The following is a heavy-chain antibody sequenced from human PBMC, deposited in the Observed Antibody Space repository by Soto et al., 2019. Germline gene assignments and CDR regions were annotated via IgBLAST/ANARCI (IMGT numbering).Heavy chain of an antibody. CDR1: CDSISTDSYF. V-gene: IGHV4-39*01. CDR2: IFYSGST. J-gene: IGHJ4*02. D-gene: IGHD3-22*01. Sequence: PSEALSLTCTVSCDSISTDSYFWAWIRQPPGKGLEWIGGIFYSGSTYYNPSLKSRVTISVDTSHNRFSLKLDSVSAADTAIYYCARADYYDSYSYYFLPSDFDFWGQGSLVTVSS. CDR3: ARADYYDSYSYYFLPSDFDF.